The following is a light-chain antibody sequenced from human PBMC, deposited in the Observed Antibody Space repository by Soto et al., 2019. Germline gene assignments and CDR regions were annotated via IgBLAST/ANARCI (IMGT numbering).Light chain of an antibody. J-gene: IGLJ3*02. Sequence: QSALTQPRSVSGSPGQSVTISCTGTSSDVGAYNYVSWYQHHPGKAPKLVIYDVTKRPSGVPDRFAGSKSGNTASLTISWLQAEDEADYYCCSYAGSSLWVFGGGTKLTVL. CDR2: DVT. CDR3: CSYAGSSLWV. CDR1: SSDVGAYNY. V-gene: IGLV2-11*01.